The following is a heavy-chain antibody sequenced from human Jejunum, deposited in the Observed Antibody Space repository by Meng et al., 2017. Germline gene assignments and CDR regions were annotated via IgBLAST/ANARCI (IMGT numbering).Heavy chain of an antibody. J-gene: IGHJ5*02. CDR3: ARSPQYYDSSGFAFDP. V-gene: IGHV4-39*01. Sequence: QLQLQESGPGRGKPAESRSRTGTGPGGSISTSSYYWGWIRQAPGKGLEWIGNIYYSGSTYYNSSLKSRVTISVDTSKNQFSLTLSAVTAADTAVYYCARSPQYYDSSGFAFDPWGQGTLVTVSS. CDR1: GGSISTSSYY. D-gene: IGHD3-22*01. CDR2: IYYSGST.